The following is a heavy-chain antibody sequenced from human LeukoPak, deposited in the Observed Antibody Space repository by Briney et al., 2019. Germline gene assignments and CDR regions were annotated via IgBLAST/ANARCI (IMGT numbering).Heavy chain of an antibody. CDR3: ARDRVSGSGSIDY. V-gene: IGHV3-21*01. Sequence: GGSLRLSCAASGFTFSIYSINWVRQAPEKGLEWVSFITGNSNYIYYADSVKGRFTISRDNAKNSLYLQMNSLRVEDTAVYYCARDRVSGSGSIDYWGQGTLVTVSS. D-gene: IGHD3-10*01. CDR1: GFTFSIYS. J-gene: IGHJ4*02. CDR2: ITGNSNYI.